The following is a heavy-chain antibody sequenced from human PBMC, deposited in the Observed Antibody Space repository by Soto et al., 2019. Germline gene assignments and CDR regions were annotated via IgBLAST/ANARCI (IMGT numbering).Heavy chain of an antibody. CDR1: GGSISSSNW. V-gene: IGHV4-4*02. Sequence: SETLSLTCAVSGGSISSSNWWSWVRQPPGKGLEWIGEIYHSGSTNYNPSLKSRVTISVDKSKNQFSLKLRSVTAADTALYYCARVSGNDVFDIWGKGKMVTV. CDR2: IYHSGST. CDR3: ARVSGNDVFDI. J-gene: IGHJ3*02.